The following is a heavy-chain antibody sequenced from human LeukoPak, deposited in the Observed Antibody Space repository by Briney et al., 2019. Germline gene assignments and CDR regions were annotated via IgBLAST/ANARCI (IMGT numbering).Heavy chain of an antibody. Sequence: SETLSLTCAVYGGSLSTYYWDWIRQPPGKGLEWIGNFYDSGSTWYNPSLKSRVTISGDTSKNQFSLKLTSVTAADTAVYYCARHTLVVPADLSGVDVWGQGTTVTVSS. V-gene: IGHV4-39*01. J-gene: IGHJ6*02. CDR2: FYDSGST. D-gene: IGHD2-2*01. CDR3: ARHTLVVPADLSGVDV. CDR1: GGSLSTYY.